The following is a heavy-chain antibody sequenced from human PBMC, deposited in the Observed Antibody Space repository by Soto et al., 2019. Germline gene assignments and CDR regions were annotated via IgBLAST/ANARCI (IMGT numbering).Heavy chain of an antibody. CDR2: IYYRGST. D-gene: IGHD3-10*01. J-gene: IGHJ4*02. CDR1: VGSINSGGYF. Sequence: PSETLSLTCTVSVGSINSGGYFWSWIRQHPGKGLEWIGYIYYRGSTNYNPSLKSRVTISVDTSKNQFSLKLTSVTAADTAVYYCARVVWFGESPYHFDYWGQGTLVTVSS. V-gene: IGHV4-31*03. CDR3: ARVVWFGESPYHFDY.